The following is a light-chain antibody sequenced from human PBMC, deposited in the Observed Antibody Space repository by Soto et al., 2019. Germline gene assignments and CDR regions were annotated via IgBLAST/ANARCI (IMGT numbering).Light chain of an antibody. J-gene: IGLJ1*01. CDR1: SSDVGSYNL. CDR2: EGS. V-gene: IGLV2-23*01. Sequence: QSALTQPASVSGSPGQSITISCTGTSSDVGSYNLVSWYQQHPGKAPKLMIYEGSKRPSGVSNRFSGSKSGNTASLTISGXXXXXXXXYYCCSYAGSYVFGTGTKLTVL. CDR3: CSYAGSYV.